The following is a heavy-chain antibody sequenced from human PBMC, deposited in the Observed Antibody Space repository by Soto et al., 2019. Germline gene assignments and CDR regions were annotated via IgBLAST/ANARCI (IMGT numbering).Heavy chain of an antibody. D-gene: IGHD6-13*01. CDR3: AILGYSRTFDY. CDR1: GYTLTSYA. J-gene: IGHJ4*02. Sequence: QVQLVQSGAEEKKPGASVKVSFKASGYTLTSYALHWVRQAPGQRLEWMGWINAGNGNTKYSQKFQGRVTITRDTSASTAYMELSSLRSEDTAVYYCAILGYSRTFDYWGQGTLVTVSS. CDR2: INAGNGNT. V-gene: IGHV1-3*05.